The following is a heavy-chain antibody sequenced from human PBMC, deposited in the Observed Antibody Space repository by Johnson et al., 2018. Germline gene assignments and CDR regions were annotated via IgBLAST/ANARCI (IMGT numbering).Heavy chain of an antibody. Sequence: QVQLQESGPGLVKPSETLSLACTVSGGSISTYYWSWIRQPPGKGLDYIGNIYYSGSTNYNPSLRSRVTISVDTSKNHFYLKLSSVTAAHTAVYYCARALWFGDLHYYMDVWGKGTTVTVSS. CDR1: GGSISTYY. J-gene: IGHJ6*03. V-gene: IGHV4-59*01. CDR3: ARALWFGDLHYYMDV. D-gene: IGHD3-10*01. CDR2: IYYSGST.